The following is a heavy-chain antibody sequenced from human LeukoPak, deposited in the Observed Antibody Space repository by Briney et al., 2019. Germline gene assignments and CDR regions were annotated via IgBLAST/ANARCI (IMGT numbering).Heavy chain of an antibody. CDR2: IYYSGIT. CDR3: ARYNWNDFDY. V-gene: IGHV4-59*08. Sequence: PSETLSLTCTVSGGSISSYYWSWIRQPPGKGLEWIGYIYYSGITNYNPSLKSRVTISVDTSKNQFSLKLSSVTAADTAVYYCARYNWNDFDYWGQGTLVTVSS. J-gene: IGHJ4*02. CDR1: GGSISSYY. D-gene: IGHD1-20*01.